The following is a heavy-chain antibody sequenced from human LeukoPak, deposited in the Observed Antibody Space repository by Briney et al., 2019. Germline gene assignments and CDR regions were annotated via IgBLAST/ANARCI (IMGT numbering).Heavy chain of an antibody. CDR2: IYHSGST. D-gene: IGHD3-22*01. CDR1: GGSISSGGYS. J-gene: IGHJ4*02. CDR3: ARIVPDSSGYWYYFDY. Sequence: SETLSLTCAVSGGSISSGGYSWSWIRQPPGKGLEWIGYIYHSGSTYYNPSLKSRVSISVDRSKNQFSLKLSSVTAADTAVYYSARIVPDSSGYWYYFDYWGQGTLVTVSS. V-gene: IGHV4-30-2*01.